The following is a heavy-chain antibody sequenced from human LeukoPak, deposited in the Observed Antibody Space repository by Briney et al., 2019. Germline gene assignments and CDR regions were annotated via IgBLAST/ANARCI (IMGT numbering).Heavy chain of an antibody. J-gene: IGHJ4*02. CDR3: AKDYSSSWYPYYFDY. CDR2: ISGSGGST. V-gene: IGHV3-23*01. Sequence: PGESLRLSCAASGFTFSSYTMSWVRQAPGKGLEWVSAISGSGGSTDYADSVKGRFTISRDNSKKTLYLQMNSLRAEDTAVYYCAKDYSSSWYPYYFDYWGQGTLVTVSS. CDR1: GFTFSSYT. D-gene: IGHD6-13*01.